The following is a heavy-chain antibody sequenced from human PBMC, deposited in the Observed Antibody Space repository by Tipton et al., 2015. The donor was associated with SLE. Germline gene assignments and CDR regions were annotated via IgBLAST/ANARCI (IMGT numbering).Heavy chain of an antibody. J-gene: IGHJ6*02. Sequence: TLSLTCTVSGGSISLYYWSWIRQAPGKGLEWVGHIYNSGITIYNPSLKSQVSISLDTSKKQFSLTLTSVTPADTAVYYCAREAPGWGPTSYYSLDVWGQGTTVTVSS. CDR3: AREAPGWGPTSYYSLDV. V-gene: IGHV4-59*01. D-gene: IGHD1-26*01. CDR2: IYNSGIT. CDR1: GGSISLYY.